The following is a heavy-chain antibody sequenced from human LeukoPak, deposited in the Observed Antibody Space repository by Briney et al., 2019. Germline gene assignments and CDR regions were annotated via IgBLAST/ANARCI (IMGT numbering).Heavy chain of an antibody. D-gene: IGHD3-10*01. J-gene: IGHJ5*02. CDR3: AREGKYYYGSGSYREFDP. CDR1: GYTFTSYG. V-gene: IGHV1-18*01. CDR2: ISAYNGNT. Sequence: ASVKVSCKASGYTFTSYGISWVRQAPGQGLEWMGWISAYNGNTNYAQKLQGRVTMTTDTSTSTAYMELRSLRSDDTAVYYCAREGKYYYGSGSYREFDPWGQGTLVTVSS.